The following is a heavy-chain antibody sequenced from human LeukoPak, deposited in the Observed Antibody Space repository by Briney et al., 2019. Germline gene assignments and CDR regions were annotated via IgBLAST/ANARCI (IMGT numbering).Heavy chain of an antibody. CDR2: IYYSGST. CDR1: GGSMDFYY. J-gene: IGHJ4*02. Sequence: SETLSLTCTVSGGSMDFYYWSWIRQPPGKGLEWIGYIYYSGSTNYNPSLKSRVTISVDTSKNQFSLKLSSVTAADTAVYYCARGMSGSDYWGQGALVTVSS. D-gene: IGHD3-10*01. V-gene: IGHV4-59*01. CDR3: ARGMSGSDY.